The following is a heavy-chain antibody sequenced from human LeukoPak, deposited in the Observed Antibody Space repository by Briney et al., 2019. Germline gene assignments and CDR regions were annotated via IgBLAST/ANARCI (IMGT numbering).Heavy chain of an antibody. Sequence: PGGSLRLSCAASGFIFTDYWMNWVRQAPGKGLEWVANIKQDGSEKYYVDSVKGRFTISRDNAKNSLYLQMNSLRAEDTAVYYCARGYSGYSMRDYYYYYGMDVWGQGTTVTVSS. CDR3: ARGYSGYSMRDYYYYYGMDV. CDR2: IKQDGSEK. J-gene: IGHJ6*02. V-gene: IGHV3-7*01. CDR1: GFIFTDYW. D-gene: IGHD5-12*01.